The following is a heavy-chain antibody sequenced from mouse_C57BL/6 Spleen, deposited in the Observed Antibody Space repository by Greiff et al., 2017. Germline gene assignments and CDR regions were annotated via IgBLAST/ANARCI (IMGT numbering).Heavy chain of an antibody. CDR3: ARGGTTEDAMDY. D-gene: IGHD1-1*01. V-gene: IGHV1-80*01. J-gene: IGHJ4*01. CDR1: GYAFRSYW. CDR2: IYPGDGDT. Sequence: LVESGAELVKPGASVKISCKASGYAFRSYWMNWVKQRPGKGLEWIGQIYPGDGDTKYNGKFKGKATLTADKSSSTAYMQLSSLTSEDSAVYFCARGGTTEDAMDYWGQGTSVTVSS.